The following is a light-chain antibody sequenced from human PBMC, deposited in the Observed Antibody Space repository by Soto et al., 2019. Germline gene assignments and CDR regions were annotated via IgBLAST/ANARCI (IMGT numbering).Light chain of an antibody. Sequence: DVQMTQSPASLSVSVGDRVTITCRASQSISSYLNWYQQKPGKAPKLLIYAASSLQSGVPSRFSGSGSGTDFTLTISSLQPEDVATYYCQQSYSTPITFGQGTRLEIK. CDR1: QSISSY. V-gene: IGKV1-39*01. J-gene: IGKJ5*01. CDR3: QQSYSTPIT. CDR2: AAS.